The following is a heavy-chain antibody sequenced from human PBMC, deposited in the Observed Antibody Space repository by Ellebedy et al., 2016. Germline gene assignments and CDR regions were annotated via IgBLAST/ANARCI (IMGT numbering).Heavy chain of an antibody. CDR1: GYTFTTYF. J-gene: IGHJ1*01. Sequence: ASVKVSCKASGYTFTTYFMHWVRQAPGKGLEWMGGFDPEDGETIYAQKFQGRVTMTEDTSTDTAYMELSSLRSEDTAVYYCAPVPIVGANWPYFQHWGQGTLVTVSS. D-gene: IGHD1-26*01. CDR3: APVPIVGANWPYFQH. V-gene: IGHV1-24*01. CDR2: FDPEDGET.